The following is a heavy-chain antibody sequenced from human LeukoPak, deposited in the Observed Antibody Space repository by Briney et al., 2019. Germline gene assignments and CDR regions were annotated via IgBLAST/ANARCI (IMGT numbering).Heavy chain of an antibody. CDR2: ITTYNGYT. Sequence: ASVKVSCKASGYTFTSYPISWVRQAPGQGLEWMRWITTYNGYTKFAQKLQDRVTMTTDTPTTTAYMDLRGLRSDDTAVYYCARGYDYGDYVGDFDYWGQGTLVTAS. D-gene: IGHD4-17*01. CDR3: ARGYDYGDYVGDFDY. CDR1: GYTFTSYP. J-gene: IGHJ4*02. V-gene: IGHV1-18*01.